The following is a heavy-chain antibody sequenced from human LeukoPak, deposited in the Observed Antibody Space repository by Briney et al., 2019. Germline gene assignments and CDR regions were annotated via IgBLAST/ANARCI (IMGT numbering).Heavy chain of an antibody. J-gene: IGHJ4*02. CDR3: AKFMTGYSGYFDY. D-gene: IGHD5-12*01. CDR2: ITGSGGST. CDR1: GFTFTNYA. Sequence: GGSLRLSCAGSGFTFTNYAMSWVRQAPGKGLEWVSGITGSGGSTYYADSVKGQFTISRDNSKNTLYLQMNSLRAEDTAVYYCAKFMTGYSGYFDYWGQGTLVTVSS. V-gene: IGHV3-23*01.